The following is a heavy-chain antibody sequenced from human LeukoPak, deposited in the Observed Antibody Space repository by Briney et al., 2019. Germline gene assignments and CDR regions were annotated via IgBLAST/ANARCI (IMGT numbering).Heavy chain of an antibody. CDR3: AKGTGRYWTFFDS. CDR2: ISWNSGSI. J-gene: IGHJ4*02. V-gene: IGHV3-9*01. D-gene: IGHD1-26*01. Sequence: PGRSLRLSCAGSGFTFDDYAMHWVRQPPGKGLEWVSGISWNSGSIDYAVSVKGRFTISRDNAKNSLFLQINSLRPDDTAFYYCAKGTGRYWTFFDSWGQGTLVTVSS. CDR1: GFTFDDYA.